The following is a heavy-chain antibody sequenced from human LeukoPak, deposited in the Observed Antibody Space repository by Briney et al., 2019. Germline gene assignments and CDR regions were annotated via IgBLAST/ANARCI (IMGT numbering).Heavy chain of an antibody. CDR2: ISSSSSYI. V-gene: IGHV3-21*01. D-gene: IGHD1-26*01. J-gene: IGHJ4*02. CDR3: ARDLRAKALWELYY. CDR1: GFTFSTYG. Sequence: GGSLRLSCVASGFTFSTYGMSWVRQAPGKGLEWVSSISSSSSYIYYADSVKGRFTISRDNAKNSLYLQMNSLRAEDTAVYYCARDLRAKALWELYYWGQGTLVTVSS.